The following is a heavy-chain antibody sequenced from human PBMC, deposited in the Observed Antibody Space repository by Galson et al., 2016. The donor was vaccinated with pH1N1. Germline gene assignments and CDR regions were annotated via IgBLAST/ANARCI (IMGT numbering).Heavy chain of an antibody. Sequence: QSGAEVKKPGKSLKISCKGSGYSFTNYWIGWVRQMPGKGLEWMGIIYPSDSDTRYSPSFHGQVTISADKSISTAHLQWSSLKASDTAIYYCARGSGSPDSYYYYGMDVWGQGTTVTVSS. CDR1: GYSFTNYW. D-gene: IGHD3-10*01. CDR2: IYPSDSDT. V-gene: IGHV5-51*01. CDR3: ARGSGSPDSYYYYGMDV. J-gene: IGHJ6*02.